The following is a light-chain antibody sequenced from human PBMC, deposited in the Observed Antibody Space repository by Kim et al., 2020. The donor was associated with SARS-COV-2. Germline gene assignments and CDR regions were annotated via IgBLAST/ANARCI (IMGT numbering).Light chain of an antibody. V-gene: IGLV1-47*02. CDR2: SNN. CDR3: AAWDDSLSGPL. CDR1: SSNIGSNY. J-gene: IGLJ2*01. Sequence: GPRVTISCSGSSSNIGSNYVYWYQQLPGTAPKLLIYSNNQRPSGVPDRFSGSKSGTSASLAISGLRSEDEADYYCAAWDDSLSGPLFGGGTQLTVL.